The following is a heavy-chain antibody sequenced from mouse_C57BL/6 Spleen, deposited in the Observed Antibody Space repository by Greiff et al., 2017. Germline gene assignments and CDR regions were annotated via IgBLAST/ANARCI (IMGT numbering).Heavy chain of an antibody. CDR2: INYDGSST. V-gene: IGHV5-16*01. Sequence: VQLKESEGGLVQPGSSMKLSCTASGFTFSDYYMAWVRQVPEKGLEWVANINYDGSSTYYLDSLKSRFIISRDNAKNILYLQMSSLKSEDTATYYCAREGNDGYYVAMDYWGQGTSVTVSS. CDR3: AREGNDGYYVAMDY. CDR1: GFTFSDYY. J-gene: IGHJ4*01. D-gene: IGHD2-3*01.